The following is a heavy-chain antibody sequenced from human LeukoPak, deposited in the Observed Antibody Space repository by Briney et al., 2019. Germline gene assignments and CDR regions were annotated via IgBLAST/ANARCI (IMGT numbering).Heavy chain of an antibody. CDR2: IRSKAYGGTT. CDR1: GFTFGDYA. D-gene: IGHD5-12*01. CDR3: TRGIGEWLRFGAFDI. J-gene: IGHJ3*02. V-gene: IGHV3-49*04. Sequence: GGSLRLSCTASGFTFGDYAMSWVRQAPGKGLEWVGFIRSKAYGGTTEYAASVKGRFTISRDDSKSIAYLQMNSLKTEDTAVYYCTRGIGEWLRFGAFDIWGQGTMVTVSS.